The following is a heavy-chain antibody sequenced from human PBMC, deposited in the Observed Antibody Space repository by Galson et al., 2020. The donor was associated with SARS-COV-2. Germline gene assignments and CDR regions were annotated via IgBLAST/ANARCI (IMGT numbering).Heavy chain of an antibody. Sequence: GSLRLSCAASGFTFSSYGMHWVRQAPGKGLEWVAVIWYDGSNKYYADSVKGRFTISRDNSKNTLYLQMNSLRAEDTAVYYCARDALVATRGFLDYWGQGTLVTVSS. V-gene: IGHV3-33*01. CDR3: ARDALVATRGFLDY. D-gene: IGHD5-12*01. CDR2: IWYDGSNK. J-gene: IGHJ4*02. CDR1: GFTFSSYG.